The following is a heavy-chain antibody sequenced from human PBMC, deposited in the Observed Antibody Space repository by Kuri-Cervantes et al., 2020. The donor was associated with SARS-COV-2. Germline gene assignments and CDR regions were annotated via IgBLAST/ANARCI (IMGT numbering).Heavy chain of an antibody. CDR2: IIPIFGTA. J-gene: IGHJ3*02. V-gene: IGHV1-69*05. D-gene: IGHD7-27*01. CDR3: ARVTGDLGVGAFDI. CDR1: GGTFSSYA. Sequence: SVKVSCKASGGTFSSYAISWVRQAPGQGLEWMGGIIPIFGTANYAQKFQGRVAITTDESTSTAYMGLSSLRSEDTAVYYCARVTGDLGVGAFDIWGQGTMVTVSS.